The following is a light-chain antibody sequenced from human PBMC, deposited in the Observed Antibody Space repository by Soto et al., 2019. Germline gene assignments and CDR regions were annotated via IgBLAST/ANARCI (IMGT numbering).Light chain of an antibody. Sequence: DIRMTQCPSSMSASXGDRVTIPCRARPSISSFLNGYQQKPGTAPKIXXYAASSLQTGVPSRFSGSGSGTDFTRTISSLQPEDFATYYCQQSYSTWWTFGQGTKVDI. CDR3: QQSYSTWWT. V-gene: IGKV1-39*01. J-gene: IGKJ1*01. CDR2: AAS. CDR1: PSISSF.